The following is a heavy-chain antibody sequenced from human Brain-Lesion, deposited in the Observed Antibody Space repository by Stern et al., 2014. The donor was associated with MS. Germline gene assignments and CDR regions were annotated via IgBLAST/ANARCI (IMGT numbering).Heavy chain of an antibody. CDR3: TRTRAYYYYGMDV. CDR2: IGNKANNYAT. CDR1: GLTFTGSA. V-gene: IGHV3-73*01. Sequence: EVQLVESGGGLVQPGGSLKLSCAASGLTFTGSALHWVRQASGKGLEWIGRIGNKANNYATAYAESVKGRVTISRDDSKNTAYLQMNSLKSEDTAVYYCTRTRAYYYYGMDVWGQGTTVTVSS. J-gene: IGHJ6*02.